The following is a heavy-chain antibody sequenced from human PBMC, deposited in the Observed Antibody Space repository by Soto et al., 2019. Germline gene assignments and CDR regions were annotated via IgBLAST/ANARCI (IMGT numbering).Heavy chain of an antibody. CDR3: AREWDNRSEHSSGWYDDF. CDR2: ISGYSGHT. D-gene: IGHD6-19*01. V-gene: IGHV1-18*01. CDR1: GYTFSSYG. Sequence: QVQLVQSGAEVKKPGASVKVSCKASGYTFSSYGISWVRQAPGQGLEWMGWISGYSGHTYYAQKFQGRATMTTDTSTNTVYMELRSLRSDDTAVYYCAREWDNRSEHSSGWYDDFWGQGTLVTVSS. J-gene: IGHJ4*02.